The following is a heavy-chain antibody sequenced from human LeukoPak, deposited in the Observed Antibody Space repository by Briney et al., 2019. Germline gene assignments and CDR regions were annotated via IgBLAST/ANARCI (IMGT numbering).Heavy chain of an antibody. CDR3: ARGLDYGDYRLPYYFDY. V-gene: IGHV4-59*12. D-gene: IGHD4-17*01. CDR1: GGSISSYY. Sequence: PSETLSLTCTVSGGSISSYYWSWIRQPPGKGLEWIGYIYYSGSTNYNPSLKSRVTISVDTSKNQFSLKLSSVTAADTAVYYCARGLDYGDYRLPYYFDYWGQGTLVTVSS. J-gene: IGHJ4*02. CDR2: IYYSGST.